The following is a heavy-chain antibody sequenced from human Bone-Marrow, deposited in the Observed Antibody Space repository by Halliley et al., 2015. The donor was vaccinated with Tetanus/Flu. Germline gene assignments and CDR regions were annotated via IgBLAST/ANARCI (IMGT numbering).Heavy chain of an antibody. CDR2: ISAYSGNT. Sequence: QVQLVQSGAEVRKPGASVKVSCKTSGYTFLTYGINWVRQAPGQGLEWLGWISAYSGNTNSAQKLQGRLTMTTDTSTYTAYLDLRSLRSDATAVYYCARDLMRWEFGYGPSLYSDFWGQGTLVTVSS. V-gene: IGHV1-18*04. CDR3: ARDLMRWEFGYGPSLYSDF. J-gene: IGHJ4*02. D-gene: IGHD1-26*01. CDR1: GYTFLTYG.